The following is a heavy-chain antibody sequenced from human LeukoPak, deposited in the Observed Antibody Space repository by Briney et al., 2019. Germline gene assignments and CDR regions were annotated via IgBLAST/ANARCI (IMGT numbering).Heavy chain of an antibody. D-gene: IGHD3-10*01. J-gene: IGHJ3*02. CDR1: GYTFTTYG. Sequence: ASVKVSCKASGYTFTTYGISWVRQAPGQGLEWTGWIRSYNGNTNYAQNVQGRLTMTTDTSRSTAYMELTRLTSDDTAVYYCARLHPYASGMEDGFDIWGQGTTVTVSS. CDR2: IRSYNGNT. CDR3: ARLHPYASGMEDGFDI. V-gene: IGHV1-18*01.